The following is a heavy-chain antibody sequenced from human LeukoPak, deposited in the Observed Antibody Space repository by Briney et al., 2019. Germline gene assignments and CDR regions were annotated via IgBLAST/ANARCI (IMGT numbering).Heavy chain of an antibody. Sequence: PGGSLRLSCTACGFTFSTYAINWVRQAPGKGLEWVGFIRGKVYGGATDYAASVKGRFTISRDDSRNIAHLQMSSLKTDDTAVYYCARGIDYPASGSSFDYWGQGTLVTVSS. J-gene: IGHJ4*02. CDR2: IRGKVYGGAT. D-gene: IGHD3-10*01. V-gene: IGHV3-49*04. CDR3: ARGIDYPASGSSFDY. CDR1: GFTFSTYA.